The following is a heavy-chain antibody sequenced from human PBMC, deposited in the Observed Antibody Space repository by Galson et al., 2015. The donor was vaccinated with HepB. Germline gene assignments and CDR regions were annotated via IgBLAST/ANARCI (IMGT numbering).Heavy chain of an antibody. V-gene: IGHV4-39*01. D-gene: IGHD6-13*01. J-gene: IGHJ4*02. Sequence: ETLSLTCTVSGGSISSRSYYWGWIRQPPGKGLEWIGNIYYSGSSYYNPSLKSRVTVSVDTSKNQFSLKLSSVTAADTAVYYCARHGIAATGFFDYWGQGTLVTVSS. CDR1: GGSISSRSYY. CDR3: ARHGIAATGFFDY. CDR2: IYYSGSS.